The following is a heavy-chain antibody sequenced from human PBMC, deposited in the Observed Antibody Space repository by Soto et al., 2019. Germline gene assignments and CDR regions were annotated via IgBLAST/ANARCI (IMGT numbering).Heavy chain of an antibody. CDR2: IRNLAHGGIA. D-gene: IGHD1-1*01. CDR1: GFTFGDYG. V-gene: IGHV3-49*03. CDR3: VRDGRGTDAYYMDV. J-gene: IGHJ6*03. Sequence: PGGSLRLSCTASGFTFGDYGMSWFRQAPGKGLEWIVFIRNLAHGGIADYAAPVKGRFTISRDDSRSIAYLQMNSLKTEDTALYYCVRDGRGTDAYYMDVWGNGTTVTVSS.